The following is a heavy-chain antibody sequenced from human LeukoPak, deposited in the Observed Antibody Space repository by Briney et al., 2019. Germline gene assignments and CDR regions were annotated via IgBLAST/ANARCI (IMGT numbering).Heavy chain of an antibody. CDR3: ARARSLGIHYYFDY. V-gene: IGHV1-2*02. J-gene: IGHJ4*02. D-gene: IGHD1-26*01. CDR2: INPNSGGT. Sequence: GASVKVSCKASGYTFTGYYMHWVRQAPGQGLEWMGWINPNSGGTNYAQKFQGRVTTTRDTSISTAYMELSRLRSDDTAVYYCARARSLGIHYYFDYWGQGTLVTVSS. CDR1: GYTFTGYY.